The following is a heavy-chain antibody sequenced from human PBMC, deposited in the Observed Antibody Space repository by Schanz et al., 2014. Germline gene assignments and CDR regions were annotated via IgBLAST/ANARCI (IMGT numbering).Heavy chain of an antibody. CDR1: GSINSYY. J-gene: IGHJ4*02. CDR2: IYHSGST. V-gene: IGHV4-59*12. Sequence: QVQLQESGPGLVKPSETLSLNCRISGSINSYYWSWIRQPPGKGLEWIGEIYHSGSTNYKPSLKSRVTISADKSKNQFSLKVTSVTPADTAVYYCARGVLGSGYRQQYYFDHWGQGTLVTVSS. CDR3: ARGVLGSGYRQQYYFDH. D-gene: IGHD3-3*01.